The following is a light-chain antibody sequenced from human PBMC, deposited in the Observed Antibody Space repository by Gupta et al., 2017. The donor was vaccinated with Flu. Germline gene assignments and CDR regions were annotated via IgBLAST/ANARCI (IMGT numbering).Light chain of an antibody. J-gene: IGKJ2*03. CDR3: QQYYPTPGPYS. V-gene: IGKV4-1*01. CDR1: QSVLYSSNNKNY. CDR2: WPS. Sequence: EIVMTQTPDSLTVSLGERATINCKSSQSVLYSSNNKNYLALYQQTPRQPPKLLIYWPSTRESGVPDRFSGSGSGTDFTLTISNLQAEDVAVYYGQQYYPTPGPYSFGQEAKLEI.